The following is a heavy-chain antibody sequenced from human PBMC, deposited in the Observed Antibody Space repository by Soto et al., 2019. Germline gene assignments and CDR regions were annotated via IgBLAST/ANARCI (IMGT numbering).Heavy chain of an antibody. CDR2: IDKVGTDS. V-gene: IGHV3-74*01. J-gene: IGHJ6*03. D-gene: IGHD3-10*01. Sequence: EVQLVESGGGLVQPGGSLSLSCAASEFTSSGRSLHWVRQAPGKGLVWVSGIDKVGTDSTYADSVKGRFTSSRDNAKNTVYLQMNSLRVEDTAVYYCARGWFGPDVWGKGTTVTVSS. CDR3: ARGWFGPDV. CDR1: EFTSSGRS.